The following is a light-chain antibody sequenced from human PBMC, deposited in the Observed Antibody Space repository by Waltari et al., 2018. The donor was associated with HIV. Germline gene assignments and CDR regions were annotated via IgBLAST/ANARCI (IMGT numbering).Light chain of an antibody. CDR3: CSYAGSSAVV. Sequence: QSALTQPASVSGSPGPSIPISCTGTSSAVGNCTLVSWYHPHPVKVPKVMIYEVMKRPAGGSNRFSGSKSGNRASLTISGLQAEDEADYYCCSYAGSSAVVFGGGTKLTVL. CDR2: EVM. V-gene: IGLV2-23*02. J-gene: IGLJ2*01. CDR1: SSAVGNCTL.